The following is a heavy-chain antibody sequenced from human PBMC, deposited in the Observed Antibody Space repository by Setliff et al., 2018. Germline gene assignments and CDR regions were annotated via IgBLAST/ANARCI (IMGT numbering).Heavy chain of an antibody. D-gene: IGHD5-18*01. V-gene: IGHV1-69*05. Sequence: SVKVSCKASGGTFSSYAISWVRQAPGQGLEWMGGIIPIFGTANYAQKFQGRVTITTDESTSTAYMELSSLRSEDTAVHYCARTTTPSWIQLWFDYWGQGTLVTVSS. CDR2: IIPIFGTA. CDR1: GGTFSSYA. J-gene: IGHJ4*02. CDR3: ARTTTPSWIQLWFDY.